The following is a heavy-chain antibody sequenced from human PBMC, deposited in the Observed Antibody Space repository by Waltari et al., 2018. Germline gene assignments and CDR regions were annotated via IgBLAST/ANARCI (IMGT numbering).Heavy chain of an antibody. CDR2: IYYSGST. CDR1: GGSISSSSYY. Sequence: QLQLQESGPGLVKPSETLSLPCTVSGGSISSSSYYGGWIRQPPGKGLEWIGSIYYSGSTYYNPSLKSRVTISVDTSKNQFSLKLSSVTAADTAVYYCARHPAMTIMLWYFDLWGRGTLVTVSS. D-gene: IGHD2-8*01. V-gene: IGHV4-39*01. J-gene: IGHJ2*01. CDR3: ARHPAMTIMLWYFDL.